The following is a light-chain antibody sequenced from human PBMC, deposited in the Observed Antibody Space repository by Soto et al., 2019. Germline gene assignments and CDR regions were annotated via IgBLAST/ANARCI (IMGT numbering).Light chain of an antibody. CDR3: QHYNSYSEA. Sequence: DIQMTQSPSIVSASVGDRVTITCRASQSISSWLAWYQQKPGKAPKILIYKASSLKSGVPSRFSGSGSGTEFTLTISSLQPDDFATYYCQHYNSYSEAFGQGTKVDI. CDR1: QSISSW. V-gene: IGKV1-5*03. CDR2: KAS. J-gene: IGKJ1*01.